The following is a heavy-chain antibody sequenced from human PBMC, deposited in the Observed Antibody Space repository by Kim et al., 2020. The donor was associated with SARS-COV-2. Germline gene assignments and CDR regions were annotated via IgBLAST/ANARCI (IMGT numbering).Heavy chain of an antibody. D-gene: IGHD1-26*01. CDR3: ARWGATSGSYSASYYYYYYGMDV. Sequence: ASVKVSCKASGYTFTGYYMHWVRQAPGQGLEWMGWINPNSGGTNYAQKFQGRVTMTRDTSISTAYMELSRLRSDDTAVYYCARWGATSGSYSASYYYYYYGMDVWGQGTTVTVSS. J-gene: IGHJ6*02. V-gene: IGHV1-2*02. CDR2: INPNSGGT. CDR1: GYTFTGYY.